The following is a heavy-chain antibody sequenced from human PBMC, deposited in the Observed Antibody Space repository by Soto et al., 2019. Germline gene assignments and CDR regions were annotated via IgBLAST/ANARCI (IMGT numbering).Heavy chain of an antibody. Sequence: QVQLQQWGAGLLKTSETLSLTCAVYGGSFSGYYWSWIRQPPGKGLEWIGEINHSGGTNYNPSLKSRVTISVDTSKHQISRQLSSVTAADTAVYYCASSWLGYNWFDPWGQGTLVTFSS. CDR2: INHSGGT. D-gene: IGHD2-15*01. V-gene: IGHV4-34*01. CDR1: GGSFSGYY. J-gene: IGHJ5*02. CDR3: ASSWLGYNWFDP.